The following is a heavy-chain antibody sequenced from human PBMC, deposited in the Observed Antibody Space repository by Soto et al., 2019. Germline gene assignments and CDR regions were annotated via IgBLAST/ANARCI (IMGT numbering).Heavy chain of an antibody. J-gene: IGHJ5*02. V-gene: IGHV4-59*02. D-gene: IGHD2-15*01. Sequence: NPSETLSLTCSVSGASVSTGYWSWIRQAPGKGLEWIGFMYFGGSFNYNPSLTSRATISVDTSKNQFSLKLTSVTAADTAVYYCAQSYNDATGFAAAPGGQGTPVPVSS. CDR2: MYFGGSF. CDR1: GASVSTGY. CDR3: AQSYNDATGFAAAP.